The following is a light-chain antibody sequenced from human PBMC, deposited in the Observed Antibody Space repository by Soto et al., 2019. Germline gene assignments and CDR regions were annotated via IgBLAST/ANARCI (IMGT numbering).Light chain of an antibody. Sequence: DIQMTQSPSTLSASVGDRVTITCRASQSISNWLAWYQQKPGKAPKLLIYKASSLESGVPSRFSGSGSGTEFTLTISSLQPDDFATYYCQQYSNWLLTFGGGTKVEI. V-gene: IGKV1-5*03. CDR2: KAS. CDR1: QSISNW. J-gene: IGKJ4*01. CDR3: QQYSNWLLT.